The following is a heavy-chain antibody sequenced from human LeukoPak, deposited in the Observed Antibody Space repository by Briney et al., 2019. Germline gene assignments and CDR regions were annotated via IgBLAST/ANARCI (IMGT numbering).Heavy chain of an antibody. V-gene: IGHV7-4-1*02. J-gene: IGHJ6*03. D-gene: IGHD6-13*01. CDR1: GYTYTSYA. CDR3: ARGAAAGTYYYYYMDV. Sequence: ASVKVFCEASGYTYTSYAMKGVTQAPGQGLEWMGCINTNTGNHTYAKGFTGRFVFSLDTSVSTAYLQISSLKAEDTAVYYCARGAAAGTYYYYYMDVWGKGTTVTVSS. CDR2: INTNTGNH.